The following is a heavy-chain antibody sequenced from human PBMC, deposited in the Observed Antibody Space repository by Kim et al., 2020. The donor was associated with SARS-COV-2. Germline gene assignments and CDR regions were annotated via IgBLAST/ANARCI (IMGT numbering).Heavy chain of an antibody. CDR2: IKQDGSEK. CDR1: GFTFSSYW. J-gene: IGHJ4*02. Sequence: GGSLRLSCAASGFTFSSYWMSWVCQAPGRGLEWVANIKQDGSEKYYVDFVKGRFPISRDNAKNSLYLQMNSLRAEDTAVYYCARMEVGKVSDWGQGTLGTVSS. D-gene: IGHD2-8*01. CDR3: ARMEVGKVSD. V-gene: IGHV3-7*03.